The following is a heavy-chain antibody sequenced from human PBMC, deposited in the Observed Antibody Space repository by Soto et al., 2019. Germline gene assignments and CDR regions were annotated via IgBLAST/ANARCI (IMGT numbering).Heavy chain of an antibody. CDR1: GYSIRSAYY. D-gene: IGHD2-2*01. J-gene: IGHJ6*02. CDR2: IYQSGTT. Sequence: SETLSLTCAVSGYSIRSAYYWGWIRQPPGKGLEWIGSIYQSGTTYYNPSLKSRVTISVDTSKNQVSLNLTSVTAADTVLYYCAGATSTTSYGMDVWGQGTTVTV. CDR3: AGATSTTSYGMDV. V-gene: IGHV4-38-2*01.